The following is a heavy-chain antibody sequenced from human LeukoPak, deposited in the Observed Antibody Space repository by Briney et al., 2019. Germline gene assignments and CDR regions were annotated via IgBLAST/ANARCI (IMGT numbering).Heavy chain of an antibody. CDR3: ARGDGDY. J-gene: IGHJ4*02. Sequence: GASVKVSCKASGYTFSGFVITWVRQAPGQGLEWMGWISGHNGHTSYAQKFQGRVTLTTDTSTSTAYMDLRSLASDDTAVYFCARGDGDYWGQGTLVTVSS. V-gene: IGHV1-18*01. CDR1: GYTFSGFV. D-gene: IGHD5-24*01. CDR2: ISGHNGHT.